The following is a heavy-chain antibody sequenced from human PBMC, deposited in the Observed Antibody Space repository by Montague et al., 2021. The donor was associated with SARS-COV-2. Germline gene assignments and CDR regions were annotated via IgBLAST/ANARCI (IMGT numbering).Heavy chain of an antibody. CDR1: GFSFNNYA. J-gene: IGHJ5*02. CDR2: ITYDASNK. CDR3: ARDRPFMLSASSWPSAFDP. Sequence: SLRLSCAASGFSFNNYAMHWVRQAPGKGLEWVALITYDASNKYYEDSLQGRFTISRDNSKNTLYLQLNSLTSEDTAMYYCARDRPFMLSASSWPSAFDPWGREPWSPSPQ. D-gene: IGHD6-13*01. V-gene: IGHV3-30*01.